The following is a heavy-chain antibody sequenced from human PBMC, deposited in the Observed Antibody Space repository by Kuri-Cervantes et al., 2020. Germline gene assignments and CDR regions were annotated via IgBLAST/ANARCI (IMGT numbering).Heavy chain of an antibody. J-gene: IGHJ3*02. CDR1: GFTFSSCS. Sequence: LSLTCAASGFTFSSCSMNWVRQAPGKGLEWVSYISSSSSTIYYADSVKGRFTISRDNAKNSLYLQMNSLRDEDTGVYYCTTGGPSTVPGTPFDIWGQGTMVTVSS. V-gene: IGHV3-48*02. CDR2: ISSSSSTI. CDR3: TTGGPSTVPGTPFDI. D-gene: IGHD6-19*01.